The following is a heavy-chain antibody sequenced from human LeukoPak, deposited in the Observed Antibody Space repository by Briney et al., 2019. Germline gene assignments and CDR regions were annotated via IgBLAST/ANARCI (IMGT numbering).Heavy chain of an antibody. CDR1: GGSIMVAAYS. CDR2: IYYSGST. J-gene: IGHJ2*01. Sequence: SETLSLTCTVSGGSIMVAAYSWSWIRQHPGKGQEWIGYIYYSGSTYYNPSLKSRVTISVDTSKNQFSLKLSSVTAADTAVYYCARDKGYYDSSGYLLPWYFDLWGRGTLVTVSS. D-gene: IGHD3-22*01. CDR3: ARDKGYYDSSGYLLPWYFDL. V-gene: IGHV4-31*03.